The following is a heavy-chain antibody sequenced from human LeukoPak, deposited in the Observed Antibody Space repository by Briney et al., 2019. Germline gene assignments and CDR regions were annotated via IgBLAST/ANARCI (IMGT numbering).Heavy chain of an antibody. CDR1: GGSISSSSYY. D-gene: IGHD3-10*01. Sequence: SETLSLTCTVSGGSISSSSYYWGWIRQPPGKGLEWIGGIYYSGSTYYNPSLKSRVTISVDTSKNQFSLKLSSVTAADTAVYYCARDPMVRGVKGAFDIWGQGTMVTVSS. CDR3: ARDPMVRGVKGAFDI. CDR2: IYYSGST. J-gene: IGHJ3*02. V-gene: IGHV4-39*07.